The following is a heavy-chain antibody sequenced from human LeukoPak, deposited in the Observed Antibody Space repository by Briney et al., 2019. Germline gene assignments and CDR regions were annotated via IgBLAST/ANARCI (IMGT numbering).Heavy chain of an antibody. Sequence: DPSETLSLTCSVSGASIDSHYWSWLRQSPGKGLEWIGYVFNGGSTNYNPSLNSRVTMSLDTSRAQFSLRLSSVTAADTAIYYCASRPADTTWYGVFDYWSQGTLVTVSS. V-gene: IGHV4-59*11. J-gene: IGHJ4*02. D-gene: IGHD3-10*01. CDR3: ASRPADTTWYGVFDY. CDR2: VFNGGST. CDR1: GASIDSHY.